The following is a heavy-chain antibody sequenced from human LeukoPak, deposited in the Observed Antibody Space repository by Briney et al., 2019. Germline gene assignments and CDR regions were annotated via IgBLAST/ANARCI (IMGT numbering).Heavy chain of an antibody. J-gene: IGHJ4*02. CDR1: GFSFDDSA. Sequence: AGGSLRLSCAASGFSFDDSAMHWVRQAPGKGLEWVSGISWNGDSIVYADSVKGRFTISRDNAKNSLYLQMNSLRLEDTAFYYCTRRGSCGAFDYWGQGTLVTVSS. CDR2: ISWNGDSI. V-gene: IGHV3-9*01. D-gene: IGHD2-15*01. CDR3: TRRGSCGAFDY.